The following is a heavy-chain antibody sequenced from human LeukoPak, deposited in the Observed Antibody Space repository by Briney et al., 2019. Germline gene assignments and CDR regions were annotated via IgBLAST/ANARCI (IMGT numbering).Heavy chain of an antibody. J-gene: IGHJ4*02. CDR3: ARGYSYGFDY. CDR2: IWYDGSNI. V-gene: IGHV3-33*08. CDR1: GFIFSSYG. Sequence: GGSLRLSCAASGFIFSSYGMHWVRQAPGKGLEWMAVIWYDGSNINYADSVKGRFTISRDNAKNTLFLQMNSLRAEDTAVYYCARGYSYGFDYWGQGTLVTVSS. D-gene: IGHD5-18*01.